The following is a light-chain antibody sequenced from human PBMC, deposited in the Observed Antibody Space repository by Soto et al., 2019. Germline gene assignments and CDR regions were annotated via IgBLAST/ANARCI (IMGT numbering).Light chain of an antibody. V-gene: IGKV1-39*01. CDR2: AAS. CDR3: QQSYSSPRT. J-gene: IGKJ1*01. Sequence: DIQMTQSPSSLSASVGDRVTITCRTSQSVSNYLNWYQQKSGEAPKLLIYAASTLQTGVPSRFSGSGSGTDFTLTISRLQPEDVATYYCQQSYSSPRTFGQGTKVEIK. CDR1: QSVSNY.